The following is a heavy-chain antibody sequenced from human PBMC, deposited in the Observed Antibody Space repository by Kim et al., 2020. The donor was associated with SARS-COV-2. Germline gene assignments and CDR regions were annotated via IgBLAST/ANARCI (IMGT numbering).Heavy chain of an antibody. CDR2: IYPGDSDT. CDR3: ERPHANYDILTGYYY. J-gene: IGHJ4*02. D-gene: IGHD3-9*01. Sequence: GESLKISCKGSGYSFTSYWNGWVRQMPGKGLELMGIIYPGDSDTRYSPSFQGQVTISDDKSISTAYLQWSSLKASDTAMYYCERPHANYDILTGYYYWGQGTLVTVAS. V-gene: IGHV5-51*01. CDR1: GYSFTSYW.